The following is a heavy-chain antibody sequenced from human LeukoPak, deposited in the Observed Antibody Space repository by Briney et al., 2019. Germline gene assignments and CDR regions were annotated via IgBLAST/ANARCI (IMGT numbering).Heavy chain of an antibody. CDR3: AKAAAAPGFDF. D-gene: IGHD6-13*01. CDR2: VSGSGDRM. Sequence: GGSLRLSCAASGFTFSSYAMSWVRQAPGKGLEWVATVSGSGDRMYHADSVKGRFTISRDNSKNTIYLQMNSLRAEDTALYYCAKAAAAPGFDFWGQGTLVTVSS. J-gene: IGHJ4*02. CDR1: GFTFSSYA. V-gene: IGHV3-23*01.